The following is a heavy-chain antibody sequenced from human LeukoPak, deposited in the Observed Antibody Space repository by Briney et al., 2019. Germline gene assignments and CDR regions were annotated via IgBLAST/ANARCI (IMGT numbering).Heavy chain of an antibody. CDR3: AKAAAAPGFDF. D-gene: IGHD6-13*01. CDR2: VSGSGDRM. Sequence: GGSLRLSCAASGFTFSSYAMSWVRQAPGKGLEWVATVSGSGDRMYHADSVKGRFTISRDNSKNTIYLQMNSLRAEDTALYYCAKAAAAPGFDFWGQGTLVTVSS. J-gene: IGHJ4*02. CDR1: GFTFSSYA. V-gene: IGHV3-23*01.